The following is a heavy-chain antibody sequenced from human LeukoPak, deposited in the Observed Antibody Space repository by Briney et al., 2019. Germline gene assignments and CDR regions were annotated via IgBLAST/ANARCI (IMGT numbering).Heavy chain of an antibody. CDR1: GGSISSLY. Sequence: SETLSLTCSVSGGSISSLYWGWIRQPPGKGLEWIGYIYYTGSTNYNPSLKSRVTMFVDMSKKQFSLKLSSVTAADTAVYYCAGGFNYDYWGQGTLVTVSS. D-gene: IGHD5-24*01. J-gene: IGHJ4*02. CDR2: IYYTGST. CDR3: AGGFNYDY. V-gene: IGHV4-59*08.